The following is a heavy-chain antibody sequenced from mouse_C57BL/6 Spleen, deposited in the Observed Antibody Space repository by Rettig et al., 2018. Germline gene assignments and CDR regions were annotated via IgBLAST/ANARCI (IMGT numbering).Heavy chain of an antibody. CDR3: ARGGVYYGNYKFPYYAMDY. CDR1: GYSFTGYY. D-gene: IGHD2-1*01. V-gene: IGHV1-42*01. J-gene: IGHJ4*01. CDR2: INPSTGGT. Sequence: EVQLQQSGPELVKPGASVKISCKAYGYSFTGYYMNWVKQSPEKSLEWIGEINPSTGGTTYNQKFKAKATLTVDKSSSTAYMQLKSLTSEDSAVYYCARGGVYYGNYKFPYYAMDYWGQGTSVTVSS.